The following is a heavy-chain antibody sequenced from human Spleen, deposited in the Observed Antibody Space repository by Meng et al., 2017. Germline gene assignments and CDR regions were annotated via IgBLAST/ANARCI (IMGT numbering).Heavy chain of an antibody. CDR3: AGGRQIYI. CDR2: INLGGSEE. CDR1: GFIFSTYW. D-gene: IGHD2-2*02. J-gene: IGHJ4*02. Sequence: GESLKISCAASGFIFSTYWMTWVRQAPGKGLEWVANINLGGSEENYVDSVKGRFTISRDNAKNSVFLQMNSLRAEDTAVYYCAGGRQIYIWGQGTLVTVSS. V-gene: IGHV3-7*01.